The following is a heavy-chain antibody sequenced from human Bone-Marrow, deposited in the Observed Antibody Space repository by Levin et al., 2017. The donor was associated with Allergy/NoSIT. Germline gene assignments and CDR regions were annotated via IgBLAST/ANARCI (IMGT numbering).Heavy chain of an antibody. CDR2: ISWNSGFL. V-gene: IGHV3-9*01. CDR1: GFTLGNHA. D-gene: IGHD3-3*01. CDR3: ARDKSLSDGVLDD. Sequence: SLKISCAASGFTLGNHAMHWVRQAPGKGLEWVSSISWNSGFLDYADSVKGRFTISRDDAKNSLYLRMNGLTVEDTPLYFCARDKSLSDGVLDDWGQGTLVTVSS. J-gene: IGHJ4*02.